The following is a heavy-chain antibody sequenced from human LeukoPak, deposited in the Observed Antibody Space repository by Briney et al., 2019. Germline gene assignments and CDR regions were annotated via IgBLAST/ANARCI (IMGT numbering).Heavy chain of an antibody. CDR1: GGSVSSGDYY. D-gene: IGHD3-22*01. V-gene: IGHV4-30-4*08. CDR2: IYYSGST. CDR3: ARAETGDYDSSGYYLFDY. Sequence: SETLSLTCTVSGGSVSSGDYYWSWIRQPPGKGLEWIGYIYYSGSTYYNPSLKSRVTISVDTSKNQFSLKLSSVTAADTAVYYCARAETGDYDSSGYYLFDYWGQGTLVTVSS. J-gene: IGHJ4*02.